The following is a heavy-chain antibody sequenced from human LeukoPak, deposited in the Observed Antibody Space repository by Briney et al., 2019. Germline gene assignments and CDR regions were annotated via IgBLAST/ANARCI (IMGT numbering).Heavy chain of an antibody. CDR1: GGAISSGGYY. V-gene: IGHV4-31*03. CDR2: IYYTGTT. J-gene: IGHJ4*02. Sequence: PPQTLSLTCTVSGGAISSGGYYWSWIRQRPGKGLDWIGYIYYTGTTYHHPSLKSRVTISLDTSMNQFSLRLNSVTAADAAVYFCARSGDAYSFDYWGQGSLVTVSS. CDR3: ARSGDAYSFDY. D-gene: IGHD5-24*01.